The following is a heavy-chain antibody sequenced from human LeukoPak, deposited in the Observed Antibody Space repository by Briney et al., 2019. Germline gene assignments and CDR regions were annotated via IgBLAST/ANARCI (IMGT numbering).Heavy chain of an antibody. CDR3: ARDGLRGNNWFDP. Sequence: GGSLRLSCAASGSTFSSYAMHWVRQAPGKGLEWVAVISYDGSNKYYADSVKGRFTISRDNSKNTLYLQMNSLRAEDTAVCYCARDGLRGNNWFDPWGQGTLVTVSS. CDR2: ISYDGSNK. D-gene: IGHD5-24*01. V-gene: IGHV3-30-3*01. CDR1: GSTFSSYA. J-gene: IGHJ5*02.